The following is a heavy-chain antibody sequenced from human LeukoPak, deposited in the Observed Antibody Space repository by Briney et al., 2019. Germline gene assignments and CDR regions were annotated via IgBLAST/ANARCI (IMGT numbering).Heavy chain of an antibody. V-gene: IGHV3-73*01. CDR3: TSEGQYYYYYIDV. CDR2: IRSKANSYAT. CDR1: GFTFSSYG. Sequence: GGSLRLSCAASGFTFSSYGMHWVRQASGKGLEWVGRIRSKANSYATAYAESVKGRFTISRDDSKNTAYLQMNSLKTEDTAAYYCTSEGQYYYYYIDVWGKGTTVTVSS. J-gene: IGHJ6*03.